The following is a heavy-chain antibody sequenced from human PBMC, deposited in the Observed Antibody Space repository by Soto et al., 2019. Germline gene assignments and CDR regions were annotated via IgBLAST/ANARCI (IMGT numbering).Heavy chain of an antibody. CDR3: AIDGGRDGYFGNGLDA. CDR1: GGTFSNYA. V-gene: IGHV1-69*12. Sequence: QVQLVQSGAEVKKPGSSVKVSCKASGGTFSNYAISWVRQAPGQGLEWVGGIIPIFGTTNFAQKFQGRVTIPADESTTTAYMELSSLRSEDTAVYYGAIDGGRDGYFGNGLDAWGLGTLVTVSS. CDR2: IIPIFGTT. J-gene: IGHJ5*01. D-gene: IGHD5-12*01.